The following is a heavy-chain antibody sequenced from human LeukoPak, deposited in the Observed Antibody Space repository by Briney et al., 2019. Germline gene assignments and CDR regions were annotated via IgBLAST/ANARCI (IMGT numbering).Heavy chain of an antibody. Sequence: GGSLRLSCAASGFTFSSYAMSWVRQAPGKGLEWVSSISGNGRSTYYADSVKGRFTVSRDNSKNTLYLQMNSLRAEDTAVYYCARVGAVSSWAYWGQGTLVTVSS. J-gene: IGHJ4*02. CDR1: GFTFSSYA. CDR2: ISGNGRST. V-gene: IGHV3-23*01. D-gene: IGHD6-13*01. CDR3: ARVGAVSSWAY.